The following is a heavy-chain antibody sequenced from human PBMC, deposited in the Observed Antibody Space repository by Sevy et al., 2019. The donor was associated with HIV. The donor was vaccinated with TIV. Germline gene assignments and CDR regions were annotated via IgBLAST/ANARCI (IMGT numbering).Heavy chain of an antibody. CDR3: ATNTVTHTDYYYYGMDV. D-gene: IGHD4-4*01. J-gene: IGHJ6*02. Sequence: GSLRLSCAASGFTFDDYTMHWVRQAPGKGLEWVSLISWDGGSTYYADSVKGRFTISRDNSKNSLYLQMNSLRTEDTALYYCATNTVTHTDYYYYGMDVWGQGTTVTVSS. CDR1: GFTFDDYT. V-gene: IGHV3-43*01. CDR2: ISWDGGST.